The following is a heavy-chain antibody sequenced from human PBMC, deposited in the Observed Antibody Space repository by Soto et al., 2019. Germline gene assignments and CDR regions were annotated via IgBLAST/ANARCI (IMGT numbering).Heavy chain of an antibody. CDR2: INANSGGT. CDR1: GYIFTDYY. J-gene: IGHJ4*02. Sequence: QVPLVQSGAEVKKPGASVKVSCKASGYIFTDYYMHWVRQAPGQGLEWMGWINANSGGTNYPQKFQGRVTMTRDTSISTVYMDLSSLRSDDTAVYYCASGSSSNWPDFWGRGTLVTVSS. V-gene: IGHV1-2*02. CDR3: ASGSSSNWPDF. D-gene: IGHD6-13*01.